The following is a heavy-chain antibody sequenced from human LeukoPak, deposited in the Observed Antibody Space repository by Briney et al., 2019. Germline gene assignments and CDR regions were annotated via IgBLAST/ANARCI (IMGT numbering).Heavy chain of an antibody. CDR3: ATIIAPRFGESSFDY. CDR2: FDPEDGET. D-gene: IGHD3-10*02. CDR1: GYTLTELS. J-gene: IGHJ4*02. Sequence: ASVKVSCKVSGYTLTELSMHWVRQAPGKGLEWMGGFDPEDGETIYAQKFQGRVTMTEDTSTDTAYMELSSLRSEDTTVYYCATIIAPRFGESSFDYWGQGTLVTVSS. V-gene: IGHV1-24*01.